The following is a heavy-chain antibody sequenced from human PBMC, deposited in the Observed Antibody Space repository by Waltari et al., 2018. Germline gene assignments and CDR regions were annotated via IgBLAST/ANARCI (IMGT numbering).Heavy chain of an antibody. Sequence: EVQLVESGGGLVQPGGSLRLSCAASGFTFSSYAMSWVRQAPGKGREGVSAISGSCGSTYYADSVKGRFTISRDNSKNTLYLQRNSLRAEDTAVYYCAKEKGLAAAMFNDYWGQGTLVTVSS. CDR2: ISGSCGST. V-gene: IGHV3-23*04. CDR1: GFTFSSYA. J-gene: IGHJ4*02. D-gene: IGHD6-13*01. CDR3: AKEKGLAAAMFNDY.